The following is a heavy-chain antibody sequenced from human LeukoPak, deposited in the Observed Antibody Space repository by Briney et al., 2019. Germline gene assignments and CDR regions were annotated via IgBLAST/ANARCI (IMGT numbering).Heavy chain of an antibody. V-gene: IGHV4-34*01. D-gene: IGHD5-18*01. J-gene: IGHJ4*02. CDR2: MNHSAST. Sequence: SETLSLTCAVYGGSFSGYYCSWIRHPPGKGLEWIGEMNHSASTNYTPSLKSRVTISVDTSKNQFSLKLSSVTAVDTAVYYCARGGPWIQLWGQGTLVTVSS. CDR1: GGSFSGYY. CDR3: ARGGPWIQL.